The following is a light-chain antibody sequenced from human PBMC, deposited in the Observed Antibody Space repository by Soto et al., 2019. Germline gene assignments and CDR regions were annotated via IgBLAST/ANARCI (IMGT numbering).Light chain of an antibody. CDR1: QSINSF. V-gene: IGKV3-20*01. CDR2: GAS. J-gene: IGKJ1*01. Sequence: EIGLTQSPGPLSLSPGEGATPSCRASQSINSFLAWYQQRRGQAPRLLIHGASNRATGIPDRFSGSGSGPDFTLTISXLEPEDFAVYYCQQYGGSPRAFGQGTKV. CDR3: QQYGGSPRA.